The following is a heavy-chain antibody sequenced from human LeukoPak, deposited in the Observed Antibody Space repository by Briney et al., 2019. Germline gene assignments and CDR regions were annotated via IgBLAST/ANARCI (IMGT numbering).Heavy chain of an antibody. Sequence: SETLSLTCTVSGGSISSYYWSWIRQPPGKGLEWIGSIYYSGSTYYNPSLKSRVTISVDTSKNQFSLKLSSVTAADTAVYYCAREPPYYGDYGGVIYWGQGTLVTVSS. J-gene: IGHJ4*02. CDR1: GGSISSYY. CDR2: IYYSGST. D-gene: IGHD4-17*01. CDR3: AREPPYYGDYGGVIY. V-gene: IGHV4-59*12.